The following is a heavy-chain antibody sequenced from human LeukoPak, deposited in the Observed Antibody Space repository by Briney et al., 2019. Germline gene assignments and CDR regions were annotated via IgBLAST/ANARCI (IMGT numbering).Heavy chain of an antibody. D-gene: IGHD6-13*01. Sequence: GASVKVSCKASGYTFTNYGISWVRQAPGQGLEWMGWISAYKGNTNYAQKLQGRVTMTTDRSTSTAYMELRSLRSDDTAVYYCARADDRPGIAAATVMDVWGQGTTVTVSS. CDR2: ISAYKGNT. V-gene: IGHV1-18*01. CDR1: GYTFTNYG. CDR3: ARADDRPGIAAATVMDV. J-gene: IGHJ6*02.